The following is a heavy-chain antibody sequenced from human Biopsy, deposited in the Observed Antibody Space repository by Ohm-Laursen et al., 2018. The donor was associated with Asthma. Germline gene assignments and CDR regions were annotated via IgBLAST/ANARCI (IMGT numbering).Heavy chain of an antibody. D-gene: IGHD4-23*01. J-gene: IGHJ3*02. V-gene: IGHV3-53*01. CDR1: GFTVSPNG. CDR3: ARAYGGSFFSGSFDI. CDR2: IYSGGGT. Sequence: SLRLSCAASGFTVSPNGMSWVRQPPGKGLEWVAVIYSGGGTYYAHSVQGRVTISRDNSKNKLSLQMNSLRAEDTAVYYCARAYGGSFFSGSFDIWGQGTMVTVSS.